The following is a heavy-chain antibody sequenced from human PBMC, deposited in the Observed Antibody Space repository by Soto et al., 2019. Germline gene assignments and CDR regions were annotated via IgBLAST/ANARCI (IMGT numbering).Heavy chain of an antibody. CDR1: GFTFSSYS. V-gene: IGHV3-21*01. Sequence: PGGSLGLSCAASGFTFSSYSMNWVRQAPGKGLEWVSSISSSSSYIYYADSVKGRFTISRDNAKNSLYLQMNSLRAEDTAVYYCARDRGTAMVSEYFQHWGQGTLVTSPQ. D-gene: IGHD5-18*01. CDR3: ARDRGTAMVSEYFQH. J-gene: IGHJ1*01. CDR2: ISSSSSYI.